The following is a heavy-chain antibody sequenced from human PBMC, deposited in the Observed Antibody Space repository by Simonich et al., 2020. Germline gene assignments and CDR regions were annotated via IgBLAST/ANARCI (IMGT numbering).Heavy chain of an antibody. Sequence: QVQLVQSGAEVKKPGASVKVSCKASGYTFTSYDINWVRQATGQGIEWMGGMNPNSGNTGDAQKFQGRVTITRNTAISTAYMELSRRRSEDPAVYYCARGRGGMSRGYVDYWGQGTLVTVSS. J-gene: IGHJ4*02. CDR1: GYTFTSYD. CDR2: MNPNSGNT. D-gene: IGHD2-15*01. V-gene: IGHV1-8*03. CDR3: ARGRGGMSRGYVDY.